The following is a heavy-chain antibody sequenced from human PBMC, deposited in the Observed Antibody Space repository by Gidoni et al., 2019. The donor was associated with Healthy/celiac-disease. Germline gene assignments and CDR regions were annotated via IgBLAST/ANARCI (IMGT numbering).Heavy chain of an antibody. CDR3: ARDGVVDGSG. D-gene: IGHD3-10*01. CDR1: GFTFSSYS. J-gene: IGHJ4*02. CDR2: ISSSSSNI. Sequence: EVQLVESGGGLVQPGGSLSLSCAASGFTFSSYSMTWVRQAPGKGLEGVSYISSSSSNINYAESVKGRFTISRDNAKNSLYLQRNSLRAEETAVDYCARDGVVDGSGWGQGTLVTVSS. V-gene: IGHV3-48*04.